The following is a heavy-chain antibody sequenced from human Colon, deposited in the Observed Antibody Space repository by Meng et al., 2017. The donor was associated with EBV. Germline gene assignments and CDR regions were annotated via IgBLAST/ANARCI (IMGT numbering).Heavy chain of an antibody. CDR3: TTGKQWLVP. V-gene: IGHV3-15*01. Sequence: ELRLVGYGGGWLKPGGSLRFSCAAAGVTFTNGWMSWVSKAPGKGMEWIGRIRNKTNGGTADYAAPVKGRFSISRDDSENTLYLQMNSLKIEDTAMYFCTTGKQWLVPWGQGTLVTVSS. D-gene: IGHD6-19*01. CDR1: GVTFTNGW. CDR2: IRNKTNGGTA. J-gene: IGHJ5*02.